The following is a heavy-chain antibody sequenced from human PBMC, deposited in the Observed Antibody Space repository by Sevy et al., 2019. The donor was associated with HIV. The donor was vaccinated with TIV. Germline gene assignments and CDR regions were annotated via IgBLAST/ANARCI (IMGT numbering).Heavy chain of an antibody. CDR1: GINFRNSI. CDR3: ARNNCSITNCYMGDVFDI. CDR2: ISGISNYI. J-gene: IGHJ3*02. V-gene: IGHV3-21*01. Sequence: GGSLRLSCSASGINFRNSIFHWVRQAPGKGLEWVSSISGISNYIYYADSMKGRFTVSRDNARNSLYLQMNSLRAEDTAVYYCARNNCSITNCYMGDVFDIWGQGTMVTVSS. D-gene: IGHD2-2*02.